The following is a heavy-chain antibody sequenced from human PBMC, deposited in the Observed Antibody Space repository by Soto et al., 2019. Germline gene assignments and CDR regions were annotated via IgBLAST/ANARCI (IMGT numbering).Heavy chain of an antibody. D-gene: IGHD2-15*01. CDR3: ARDYGGYCSGGSCYADAFDI. Sequence: GSLRLSCAASGFTFSSYAMHWVRQAPGKGLEWVAVISYDGSNKYYADSVKGRFTISRDNSKNTLYLQMNSLRAEDTAVYYCARDYGGYCSGGSCYADAFDIWGQGTMVTVSS. V-gene: IGHV3-30-3*01. J-gene: IGHJ3*02. CDR1: GFTFSSYA. CDR2: ISYDGSNK.